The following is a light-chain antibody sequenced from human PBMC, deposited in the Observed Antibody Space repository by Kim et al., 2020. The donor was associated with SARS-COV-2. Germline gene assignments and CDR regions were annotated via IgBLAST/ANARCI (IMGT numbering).Light chain of an antibody. V-gene: IGKV1-39*01. CDR3: QQTYISPFT. Sequence: DIQMTQSPSSLSASVGARVTITCRTSQNINSHLNWYHQKPGRAPKLLIYAASTLQGGVPSRFSGSGSETDFTLTISSLQPEDFATYFCQQTYISPFTFGPGTKVDIK. CDR2: AAS. CDR1: QNINSH. J-gene: IGKJ3*01.